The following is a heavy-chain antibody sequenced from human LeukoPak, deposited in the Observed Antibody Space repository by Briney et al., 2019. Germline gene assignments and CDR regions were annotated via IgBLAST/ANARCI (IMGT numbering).Heavy chain of an antibody. CDR2: ISGSGGST. D-gene: IGHD6-13*01. CDR3: AKVGHGYSSIPLLDY. CDR1: GLTFSSYA. V-gene: IGHV3-23*01. Sequence: RGSLRLSCAASGLTFSSYAMSWVRQAPGKGLEWVSAISGSGGSTYYADSVKGRFTISRDNSKNTLYLQMNSLRAEDTAVYYCAKVGHGYSSIPLLDYWGQGTLVTVSS. J-gene: IGHJ4*02.